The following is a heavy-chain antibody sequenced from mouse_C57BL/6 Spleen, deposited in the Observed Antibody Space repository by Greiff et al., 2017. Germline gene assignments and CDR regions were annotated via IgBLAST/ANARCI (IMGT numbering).Heavy chain of an antibody. D-gene: IGHD2-4*01. CDR3: ARSYDYGYAMDY. Sequence: VQLQQSGAELVKPGASVKISRKASGYAFSSYWMNWVKQRPGKGLEWIGQIYPGDGDTNYNGKFKGKATLTADKSSSTAYMQLSSLTSEDSAVYFCARSYDYGYAMDYWGQGTSVTVSS. CDR2: IYPGDGDT. CDR1: GYAFSSYW. V-gene: IGHV1-80*01. J-gene: IGHJ4*01.